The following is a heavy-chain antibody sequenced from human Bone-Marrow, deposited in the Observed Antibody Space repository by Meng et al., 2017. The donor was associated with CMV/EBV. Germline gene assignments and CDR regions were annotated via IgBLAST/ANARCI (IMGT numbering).Heavy chain of an antibody. CDR2: ISGSSSYI. J-gene: IGHJ6*01. CDR3: ARARYYYYGMDV. CDR1: GGSVSSGSYY. Sequence: ETLSLTCTVSGGSVSSGSYYWSWIRQPPGKGLEWVSSISGSSSYIYYADSVKGRFTISRDIAKNSLYLQMNSLGAEDTAVYYCARARYYYYGMDVWGQGPTVTGSS. V-gene: IGHV3-21*01.